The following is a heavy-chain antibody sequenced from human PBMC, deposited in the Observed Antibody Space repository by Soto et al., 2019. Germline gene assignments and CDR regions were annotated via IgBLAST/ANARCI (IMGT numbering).Heavy chain of an antibody. V-gene: IGHV4-39*01. CDR2: IYYSGST. Sequence: SETLSLTCTVSGGSISSSSYYWGWIRQPPGKGLEWIGSIYYSGSTYYNPSLKSRVTISVDTSKNQFSLKLSSVTAADTAVYYCARHFETKPTSGYYYYGMDVWGQGTTVTVSS. D-gene: IGHD1-1*01. CDR1: GGSISSSSYY. CDR3: ARHFETKPTSGYYYYGMDV. J-gene: IGHJ6*02.